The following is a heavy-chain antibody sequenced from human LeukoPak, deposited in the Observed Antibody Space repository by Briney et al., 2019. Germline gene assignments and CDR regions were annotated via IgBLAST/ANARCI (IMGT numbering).Heavy chain of an antibody. V-gene: IGHV3-23*01. D-gene: IGHD1-26*01. CDR3: ARDRREVDY. J-gene: IGHJ4*02. CDR1: GFTFSSYA. CDR2: ISGSGGST. Sequence: GGSLRLSCAASGFTFSSYAMSWVRQAPGKGLEWVSAISGSGGSTYYADSVRGRFTISRDNAKNSLYLQLNSLRAEDTAVYYCARDRREVDYWGQGTLVTVSS.